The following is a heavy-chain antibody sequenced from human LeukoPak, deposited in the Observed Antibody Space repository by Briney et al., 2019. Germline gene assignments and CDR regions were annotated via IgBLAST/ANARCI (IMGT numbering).Heavy chain of an antibody. CDR3: ARDGMDYYDSSGYYPN. CDR2: IIPIFGTA. Sequence: SVKVSCKASGGTFSSYAISWVRQAPGQGLEWMGGIIPIFGTANYAQKFQGRVTITTDESMSTAYMELSSLRSEDTAVYYCARDGMDYYDSSGYYPNWGQGTLVTVSS. V-gene: IGHV1-69*05. J-gene: IGHJ4*02. D-gene: IGHD3-22*01. CDR1: GGTFSSYA.